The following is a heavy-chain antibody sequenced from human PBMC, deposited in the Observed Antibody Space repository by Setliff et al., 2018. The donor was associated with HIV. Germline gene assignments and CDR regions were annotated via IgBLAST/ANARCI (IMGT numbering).Heavy chain of an antibody. CDR2: IYTSGRT. CDR3: ARGPLDSSGYRSDAFDI. Sequence: SETLSLTCTVSGGSISSGSYYWSWIRQPAGKGLEWIGRIYTSGRTNYNPSLKSRVTISVDTSKNQFSLKLSSVTAADTAVYYCARGPLDSSGYRSDAFDIWGQGTMVTVSS. D-gene: IGHD3-22*01. V-gene: IGHV4-61*02. J-gene: IGHJ3*02. CDR1: GGSISSGSYY.